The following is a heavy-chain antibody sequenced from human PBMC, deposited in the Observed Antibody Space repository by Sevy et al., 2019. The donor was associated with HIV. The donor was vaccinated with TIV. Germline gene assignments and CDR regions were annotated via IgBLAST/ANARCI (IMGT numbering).Heavy chain of an antibody. V-gene: IGHV3-49*03. CDR1: GFTLGDYA. Sequence: GGSLRLSCTVSGFTLGDYAMSWFRQAPGKGLEWVAFIRRNSYEPYGGTTEYAASVKGRFTISRDDSKSIAYLQMNSLKTEDTAVYYCTRALATVVTPEYYFDYWGQGTLVTVSS. CDR3: TRALATVVTPEYYFDY. CDR2: IRRNSYEPYGGTT. J-gene: IGHJ4*02. D-gene: IGHD4-17*01.